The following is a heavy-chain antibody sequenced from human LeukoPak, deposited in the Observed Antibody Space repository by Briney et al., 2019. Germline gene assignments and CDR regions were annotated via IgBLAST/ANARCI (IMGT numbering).Heavy chain of an antibody. CDR3: ATDLKGSYYDFWSGYYY. Sequence: ASVKVSCKVSGYTLTELSMHWVRQAPGKGLGWMGGFDPEDGETIYAQKFQGRVTMTEDTSTDTAYMELSSLRSEDTAVYYCATDLKGSYYDFWSGYYYWGQGTLVTVSS. D-gene: IGHD3-3*01. CDR2: FDPEDGET. CDR1: GYTLTELS. V-gene: IGHV1-24*01. J-gene: IGHJ4*02.